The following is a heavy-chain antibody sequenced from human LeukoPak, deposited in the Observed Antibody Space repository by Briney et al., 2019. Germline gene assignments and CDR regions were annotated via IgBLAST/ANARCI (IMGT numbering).Heavy chain of an antibody. CDR1: GFTLCNAW. V-gene: IGHV3-15*01. Sequence: GGSLRLSCAASGFTLCNAWTNWVRQAPGKGLEWVARIKSKTDGGTTDYVAPVKGRFPISRDDSKNTLYLQVNSLNTVDTAVYYCTTGNWGSFSYWGQGTLVTVTS. CDR3: TTGNWGSFSY. D-gene: IGHD7-27*01. J-gene: IGHJ4*02. CDR2: IKSKTDGGTT.